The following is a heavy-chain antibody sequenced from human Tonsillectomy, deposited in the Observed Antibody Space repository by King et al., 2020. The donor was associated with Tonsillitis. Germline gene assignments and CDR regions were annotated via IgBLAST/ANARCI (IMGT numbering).Heavy chain of an antibody. J-gene: IGHJ4*02. D-gene: IGHD5-12*01. CDR1: GFTFSIYW. V-gene: IGHV3-74*01. Sequence: VQLVESGGGLVQPGGSLRLSCAASGFTFSIYWMHWVRQAPGKGLGWVSRVNADGSSTSYVDSGKGRFTISRDNAKNTLYLQMNSLRAEDTAVYYCASDPIGDIVLTNYWGQGTLVTVSS. CDR3: ASDPIGDIVLTNY. CDR2: VNADGSST.